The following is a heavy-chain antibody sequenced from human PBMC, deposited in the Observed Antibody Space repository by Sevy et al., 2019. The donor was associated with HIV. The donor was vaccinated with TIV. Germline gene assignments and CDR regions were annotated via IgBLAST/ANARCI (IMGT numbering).Heavy chain of an antibody. D-gene: IGHD3-10*01. V-gene: IGHV1-69*13. CDR1: GGTFSSYA. CDR3: ARGYYGSGSLEDWFDP. CDR2: IIPIFGTA. Sequence: ASVKVSCKASGGTFSSYAISWVRQAPGQGLEWMGGIIPIFGTANYAQKFQGRVTITADESTSTAYMELSSLRSEDTDVYYCARGYYGSGSLEDWFDPWGQGTLVTVSS. J-gene: IGHJ5*02.